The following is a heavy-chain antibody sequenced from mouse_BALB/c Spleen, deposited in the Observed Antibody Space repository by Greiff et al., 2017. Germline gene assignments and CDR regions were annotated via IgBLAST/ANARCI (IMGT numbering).Heavy chain of an antibody. CDR1: GYTFTSYW. CDR3: ASLNAMDY. V-gene: IGHV1S41*01. J-gene: IGHJ4*01. CDR2: IAPGSGST. D-gene: IGHD1-3*01. Sequence: DLVKPGASVKLSCKASGYTFTSYWINWIKQRPGQGLEWIGRIAPGSGSTYYNEMFKGKATLTVETSSSTAYIQLSSLSSEDSAVYFCASLNAMDYWGQGTSVTVSS.